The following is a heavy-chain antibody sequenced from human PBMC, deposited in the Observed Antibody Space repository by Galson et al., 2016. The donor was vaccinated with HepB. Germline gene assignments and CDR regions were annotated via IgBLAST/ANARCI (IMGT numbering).Heavy chain of an antibody. CDR2: IFWDDDT. D-gene: IGHD1-1*01. Sequence: PALVKPTQTLTLTCTFSGFALSSSGMAVGWLRQPPGKALEWLALIFWDDDTRYSPSLKSRLTITKDSSKNQVVLKMTNMDHVDTGTYYCARKVTRSHGNPFDQWGQGTQVTVSS. CDR3: ARKVTRSHGNPFDQ. J-gene: IGHJ4*02. V-gene: IGHV2-5*02. CDR1: GFALSSSGMA.